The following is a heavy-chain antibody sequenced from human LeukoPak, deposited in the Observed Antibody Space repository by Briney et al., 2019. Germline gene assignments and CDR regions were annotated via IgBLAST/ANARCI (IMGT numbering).Heavy chain of an antibody. J-gene: IGHJ4*02. Sequence: PGGSLGLSCAASGFTFDDYAMHWVRQAPGKGLEWVSGISWNSGSIGYADSVKGRFTISRDNAENSLYLQMNSLRAEDTAVYYCARDSGSYWGGYYFDYWGQGTLVTVSS. CDR1: GFTFDDYA. V-gene: IGHV3-9*01. CDR2: ISWNSGSI. CDR3: ARDSGSYWGGYYFDY. D-gene: IGHD1-26*01.